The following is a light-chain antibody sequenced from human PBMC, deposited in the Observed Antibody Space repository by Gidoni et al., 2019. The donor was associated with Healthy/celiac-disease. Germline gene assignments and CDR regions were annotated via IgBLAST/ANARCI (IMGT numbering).Light chain of an antibody. CDR1: QSVSSY. Sequence: EIGLTQSQATLSLSPGERATLSCRASQSVSSYLAWYQQKPGQAPRLLIYDASNRATGIPARFSCSGSGTDFTLTISSLEPEDFAVYYCQQRSNWPLCSFGQGTKLEIK. J-gene: IGKJ2*04. CDR3: QQRSNWPLCS. V-gene: IGKV3-11*01. CDR2: DAS.